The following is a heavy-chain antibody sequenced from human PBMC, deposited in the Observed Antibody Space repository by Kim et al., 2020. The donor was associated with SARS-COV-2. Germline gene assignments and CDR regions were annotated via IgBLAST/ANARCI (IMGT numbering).Heavy chain of an antibody. D-gene: IGHD6-13*01. V-gene: IGHV3-30-3*01. Sequence: GGSLRVSCAASGFTFSTYAIHWVRQAPGKGLEWVAVTSYGGATRNYAESVKGRFTISRDNSKNTVSLEMNSLRPEDTGVYLCARDRGSAAGSFDYWGQGTLVTVSS. CDR2: TSYGGATR. CDR1: GFTFSTYA. CDR3: ARDRGSAAGSFDY. J-gene: IGHJ4*02.